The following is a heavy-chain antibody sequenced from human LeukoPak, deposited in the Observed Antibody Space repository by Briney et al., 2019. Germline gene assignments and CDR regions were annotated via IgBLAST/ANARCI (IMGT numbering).Heavy chain of an antibody. J-gene: IGHJ5*02. V-gene: IGHV4-38-2*02. Sequence: SETLSLTCTVSGYSMSSGYYWGWIRQPPERGLEWIGSMYHTGSTYYNPSLKSRVTISVDTSKDQFSLKLSSVTAADTAVYYCARYCSSTSCYRWFDPWGQGTLVTVSS. CDR1: GYSMSSGYY. D-gene: IGHD2-2*01. CDR3: ARYCSSTSCYRWFDP. CDR2: MYHTGST.